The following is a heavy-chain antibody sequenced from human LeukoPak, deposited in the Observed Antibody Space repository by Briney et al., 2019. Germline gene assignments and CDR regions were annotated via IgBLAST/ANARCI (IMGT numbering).Heavy chain of an antibody. Sequence: ASVKVSCTASGYTFTGYYMHWVRQAPGQGLEWMGWISAYNGNTNYAQKLQGRVTMTTDTSTSTAYMELRSLRSDDTAVYYCARVEDRYYYYGMDVWGQGTTVTVSS. CDR2: ISAYNGNT. J-gene: IGHJ6*02. D-gene: IGHD2-15*01. CDR1: GYTFTGYY. CDR3: ARVEDRYYYYGMDV. V-gene: IGHV1-18*04.